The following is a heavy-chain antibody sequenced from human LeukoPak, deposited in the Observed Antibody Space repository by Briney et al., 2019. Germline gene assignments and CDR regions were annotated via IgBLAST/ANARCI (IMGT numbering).Heavy chain of an antibody. CDR3: AKQLLLWFGELLSFDY. V-gene: IGHV3-23*01. Sequence: GGSLRLSCAASGFTFSSYAMSWVRQAPGKGLEWVSAISGSGGSTYYADSVKGRFTISRDNSKNTLYLRMNSLRAEDTAVYYCAKQLLLWFGELLSFDYWGQGTLVTVSS. CDR1: GFTFSSYA. CDR2: ISGSGGST. D-gene: IGHD3-10*01. J-gene: IGHJ4*02.